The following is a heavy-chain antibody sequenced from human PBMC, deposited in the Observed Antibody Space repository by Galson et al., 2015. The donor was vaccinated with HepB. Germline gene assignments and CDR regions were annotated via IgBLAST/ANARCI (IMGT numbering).Heavy chain of an antibody. CDR2: ISGTGDAT. Sequence: SLRLSCAASGFTFSVYAMYWVRQAPGKGLEWVSVISGTGDATYYADSVKGRFTISRDNSMNTVYLQMNSLRVEDTALYYCAKGTRSSSHYHGMDVWGQGTTVSVFS. J-gene: IGHJ6*02. CDR3: AKGTRSSSHYHGMDV. CDR1: GFTFSVYA. V-gene: IGHV3-23*01. D-gene: IGHD6-6*01.